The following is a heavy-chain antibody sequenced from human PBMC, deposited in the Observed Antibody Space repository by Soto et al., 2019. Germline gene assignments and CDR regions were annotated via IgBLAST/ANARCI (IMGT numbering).Heavy chain of an antibody. J-gene: IGHJ2*01. CDR3: ARDEGRRSPRHFDL. CDR2: IIPILGIA. Sequence: QVQLVQSGAEVKKPGSSVKVSCKASGGTFSSYTISWVRQAPGQGLEWMGRIIPILGIANYAQKFQGRVTITADKSTSTAYMELSSLRSEDTAVYYCARDEGRRSPRHFDLWGRGTLVTVSS. D-gene: IGHD3-10*01. CDR1: GGTFSSYT. V-gene: IGHV1-69*08.